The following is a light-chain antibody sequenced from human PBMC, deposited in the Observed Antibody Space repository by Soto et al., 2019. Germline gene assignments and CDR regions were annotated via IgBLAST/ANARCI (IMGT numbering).Light chain of an antibody. V-gene: IGLV1-40*01. CDR2: GNS. J-gene: IGLJ2*01. Sequence: QSVLTQPPSVSGAPGQRVTISCTGSSSNIGAGYDVHWYQQLPGTAPKLLIYGNSNRPSGVPDRFSGSKSGTSASLAITGPGGGIGGNYHAQSYNSRRGVVFGGGTNLPVL. CDR1: SSNIGAGYD. CDR3: QSYNSRRGVV.